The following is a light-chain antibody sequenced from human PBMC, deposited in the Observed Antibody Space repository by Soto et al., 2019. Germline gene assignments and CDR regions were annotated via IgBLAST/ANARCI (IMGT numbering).Light chain of an antibody. Sequence: QSVLTQPASVSGSPGQSITISCTGTTSDVGSSNLVSWYQQHPGKAPKLMIYEGSRRPSGVSGRFSGSMSGNTASLTISGLQAEDEADYYCCSFARSTTSYVFGTGTKHTVL. CDR2: EGS. CDR1: TSDVGSSNL. CDR3: CSFARSTTSYV. J-gene: IGLJ1*01. V-gene: IGLV2-23*01.